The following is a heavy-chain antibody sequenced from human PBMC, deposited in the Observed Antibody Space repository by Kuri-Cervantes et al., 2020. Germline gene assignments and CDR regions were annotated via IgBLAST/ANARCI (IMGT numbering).Heavy chain of an antibody. J-gene: IGHJ5*02. D-gene: IGHD3-22*01. CDR1: GYSFTSYW. CDR3: ARVRPGITMIVVVRRGHNWFDP. V-gene: IGHV5-51*01. CDR2: IYPGDSDT. Sequence: GGSLRLSCKGPGYSFTSYWIGWVRQMPGKGLEWMGIIYPGDSDTRYSPSFQGQVTISADKSISTAYLQWSSLKASDTAMYYCARVRPGITMIVVVRRGHNWFDPWGQGTLVTVSS.